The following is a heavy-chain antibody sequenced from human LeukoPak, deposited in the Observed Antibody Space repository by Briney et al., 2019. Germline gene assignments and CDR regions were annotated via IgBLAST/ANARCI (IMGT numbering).Heavy chain of an antibody. J-gene: IGHJ4*02. D-gene: IGHD2-2*01. CDR3: ARRQGCSSTSCPPDS. CDR2: IYPGDSDT. Sequence: GESLKISCKGSGYSFTSYWIGWVRHMPGKGLEWMGVIYPGDSDTRYSPSFQGQVTMSADKSINTAYLQWSSLKAPDTAMYYCARRQGCSSTSCPPDSWGQGTLVTVSS. V-gene: IGHV5-51*01. CDR1: GYSFTSYW.